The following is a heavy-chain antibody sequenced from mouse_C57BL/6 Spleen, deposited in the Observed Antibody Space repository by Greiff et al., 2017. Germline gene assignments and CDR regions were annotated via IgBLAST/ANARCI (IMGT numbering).Heavy chain of an antibody. CDR1: GYTFTDYN. V-gene: IGHV1-22*01. CDR3: ASGLLRYFDY. Sequence: EVQLQQSGPELVKPGASVKMSCKASGYTFTDYNMHWVKQSHGKSLEWIGYINPNNGGTSYNQKFKGKAAFTVNKSSSTAYMELRSLTSEDAAVYYCASGLLRYFDYWGQGTTLTVSS. J-gene: IGHJ2*01. D-gene: IGHD1-1*01. CDR2: INPNNGGT.